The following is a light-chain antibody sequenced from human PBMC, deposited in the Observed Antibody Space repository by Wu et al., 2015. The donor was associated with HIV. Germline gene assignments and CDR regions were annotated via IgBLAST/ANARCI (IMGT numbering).Light chain of an antibody. CDR2: AAS. V-gene: IGKV1-12*01. CDR1: QAILSW. CDR3: QQSHSFPLT. Sequence: DIQMTQSPSFVSASVGDKVTVTCRASQAILSWLAWYQQKPGKAPKLLMSAASNLQSGVPSRFSGGGSGTEFTLTIANLQPEDAATYYCQQSHSFPLTFGGGPRLKSN. J-gene: IGKJ4*01.